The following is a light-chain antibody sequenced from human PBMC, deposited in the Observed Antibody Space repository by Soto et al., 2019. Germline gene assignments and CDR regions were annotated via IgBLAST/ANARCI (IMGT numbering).Light chain of an antibody. Sequence: QSALTQPPSASGSPGQSVTISCTGTSSDVGGYNYVSWYQQHPGKAPKVMIYDVNKRPSGVADRFAGSKSGNTASLTVSGLQAEYEAHYDCSPHAGSDNPVVFGNGTKLTVL. J-gene: IGLJ1*01. CDR2: DVN. CDR1: SSDVGGYNY. V-gene: IGLV2-8*01. CDR3: SPHAGSDNPVV.